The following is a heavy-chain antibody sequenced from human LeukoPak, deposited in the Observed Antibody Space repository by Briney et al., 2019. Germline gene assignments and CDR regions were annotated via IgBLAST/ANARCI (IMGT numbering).Heavy chain of an antibody. CDR1: GFTFSRHW. CDR2: IKHDGSEK. Sequence: GGSLRLSCAASGFTFSRHWMTWVRQAPGKGLEWVANIKHDGSEKNYVDSVKGRFTISRDNAKNTLYLQMNSLRAEDTAVYYCATPLDYYDRSDSHQGGDWGQGTLVTVSS. CDR3: ATPLDYYDRSDSHQGGD. V-gene: IGHV3-7*03. D-gene: IGHD3-22*01. J-gene: IGHJ4*02.